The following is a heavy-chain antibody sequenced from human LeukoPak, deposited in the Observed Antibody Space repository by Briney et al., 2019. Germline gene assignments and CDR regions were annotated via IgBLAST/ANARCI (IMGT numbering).Heavy chain of an antibody. J-gene: IGHJ3*02. V-gene: IGHV1-69*13. CDR3: ASSSGRTAVLRASHLFDI. CDR2: IIPIFGTA. D-gene: IGHD2-15*01. CDR1: GGTFSSYA. Sequence: GASVKVSCKASGGTFSSYAISWVRQAPGQGLEWMGGIIPIFGTANYAQKFQGRVTITADESTSTAYMELSSLRSEDTAVYYCASSSGRTAVLRASHLFDIWGQGTMVTVSS.